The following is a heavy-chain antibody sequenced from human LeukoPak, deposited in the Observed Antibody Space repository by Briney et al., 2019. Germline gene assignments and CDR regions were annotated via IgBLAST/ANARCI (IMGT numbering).Heavy chain of an antibody. CDR3: ARDREGSTWYDY. J-gene: IGHJ4*02. CDR2: ISEDGREK. Sequence: VGSLRLSCAASGFSFIDYWMSWVRQGPGKGLEWVSQISEDGREKYYVDSVKGGCTISRDNAKNSLYMQMNSLRAEDTAIYYCARDREGSTWYDYCGQGTLVTVSS. CDR1: GFSFIDYW. D-gene: IGHD6-13*01. V-gene: IGHV3-7*04.